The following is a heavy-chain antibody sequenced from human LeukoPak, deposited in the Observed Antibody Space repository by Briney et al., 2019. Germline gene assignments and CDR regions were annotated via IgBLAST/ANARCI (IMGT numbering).Heavy chain of an antibody. CDR1: GYTFTSYY. CDR3: ARGGRYFDWLLMGNYMDV. Sequence: ASVKVSCKASGYTFTSYYMHWVRQAPGQGLEWMGIINPSGGSTRYTQKFQGRVTMTRDTSISTAYMELSRLRSDDTAVYYCARGGRYFDWLLMGNYMDVWGKGTTVTVSS. D-gene: IGHD3-9*01. J-gene: IGHJ6*03. CDR2: INPSGGST. V-gene: IGHV1-46*01.